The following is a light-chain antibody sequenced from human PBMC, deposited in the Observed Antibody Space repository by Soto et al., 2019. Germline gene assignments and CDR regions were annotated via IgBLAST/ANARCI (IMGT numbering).Light chain of an antibody. J-gene: IGKJ4*01. V-gene: IGKV3-11*01. CDR1: QNIRSH. CDR2: GAS. CDR3: QQRSDWPLT. Sequence: EIVMTQSPATLSVSPGERATLSCRASQNIRSHLAWYLQKPGQPPRLLIFGASNRATGIPARFSGSGSGTDFTLTISSLEPEDSGLYYCQQRSDWPLTFGGGARVEVK.